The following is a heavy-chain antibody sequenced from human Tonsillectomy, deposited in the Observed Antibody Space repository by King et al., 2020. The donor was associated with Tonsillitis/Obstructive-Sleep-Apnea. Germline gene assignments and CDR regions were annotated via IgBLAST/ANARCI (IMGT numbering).Heavy chain of an antibody. Sequence: VQLVESGGVVVQPGGSLRLSCAASGFTFDDYTMHWVRQAPGKGLEWVSLIIWDGGSTYYADSVKGRFTISRDNSKNSLYLQMNSLRTEDTALYYCAKDSIAAPGGYMDVWGKGTTVTVSS. CDR1: GFTFDDYT. D-gene: IGHD6-6*01. V-gene: IGHV3-43*01. CDR2: IIWDGGST. CDR3: AKDSIAAPGGYMDV. J-gene: IGHJ6*03.